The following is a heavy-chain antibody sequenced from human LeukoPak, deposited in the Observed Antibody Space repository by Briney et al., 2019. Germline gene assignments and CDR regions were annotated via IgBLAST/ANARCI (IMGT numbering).Heavy chain of an antibody. J-gene: IGHJ4*02. V-gene: IGHV3-7*01. D-gene: IGHD1-26*01. CDR2: IKEDGSEK. CDR1: GFTFSSYW. Sequence: GGSLRLSCAASGFTFSSYWMCWVRQAPGKGLQWVANIKEDGSEKYYVDSVKGRFTISRDNAKNSLYLQMDTLRVDDTAVYYCARDLSRSSGTYSPPYFDYWGQGTLVTVSS. CDR3: ARDLSRSSGTYSPPYFDY.